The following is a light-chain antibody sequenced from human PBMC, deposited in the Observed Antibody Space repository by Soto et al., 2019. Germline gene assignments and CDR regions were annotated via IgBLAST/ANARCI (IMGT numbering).Light chain of an antibody. CDR1: QSVSSY. V-gene: IGKV3-11*01. Sequence: EIVLTQSPATLSLSPGERATLSCRASQSVSSYLAWYQQKPGQAPRLLIYDASNRATGIPARFSGSGSGTDFTLTISRLEPEDFAVHYCQQYGGSMTFGQGTKVDI. J-gene: IGKJ1*01. CDR2: DAS. CDR3: QQYGGSMT.